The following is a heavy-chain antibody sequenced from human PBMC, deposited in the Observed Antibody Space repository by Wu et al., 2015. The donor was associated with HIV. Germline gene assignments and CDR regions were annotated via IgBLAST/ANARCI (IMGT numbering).Heavy chain of an antibody. Sequence: QVQLVQSGAEVKKPGSSVKVSCKASGGIFSSYAISWVRQAPGQGLEWMGGIIPIFGTTNYAQKFQGRVTIIADESTSTSYLELSNLRSEDTAMYYCARAVEMAAIVYFDYWGQGTLVTVSS. CDR3: ARAVEMAAIVYFDY. V-gene: IGHV1-69*12. D-gene: IGHD5-24*01. CDR2: IIPIFGTT. CDR1: GGIFSSYA. J-gene: IGHJ4*02.